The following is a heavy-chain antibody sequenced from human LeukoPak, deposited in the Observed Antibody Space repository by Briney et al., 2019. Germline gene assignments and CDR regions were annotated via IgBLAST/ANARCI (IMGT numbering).Heavy chain of an antibody. Sequence: PSETLSLTCTVSGGSNYWSWIRQPPGKGLEWIGYISNSGSTNYNPSLKSRVTISVDTSKNQFSLKLSSVTAADTAVYYCATYDTSGYHYFADWGRGTLLTVSS. CDR2: ISNSGST. CDR1: GGSNY. CDR3: ATYDTSGYHYFAD. D-gene: IGHD3-22*01. J-gene: IGHJ4*02. V-gene: IGHV4-59*01.